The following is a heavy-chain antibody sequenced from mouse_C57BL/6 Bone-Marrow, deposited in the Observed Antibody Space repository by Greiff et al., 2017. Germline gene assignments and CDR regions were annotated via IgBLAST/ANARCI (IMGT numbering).Heavy chain of an antibody. J-gene: IGHJ4*01. D-gene: IGHD1-1*01. CDR1: GYTFTSYW. Sequence: QVQLQQPGAELVMPGASVKLSCKASGYTFTSYWMHWVKQRPGPGLEWIGELDPSDSYTNYNQKFKGKSTLTVDKSSSTAYMPLISLTSEDSAVYYCARRGSSDAMDYWGQGTSVTVSS. CDR3: ARRGSSDAMDY. CDR2: LDPSDSYT. V-gene: IGHV1-69*01.